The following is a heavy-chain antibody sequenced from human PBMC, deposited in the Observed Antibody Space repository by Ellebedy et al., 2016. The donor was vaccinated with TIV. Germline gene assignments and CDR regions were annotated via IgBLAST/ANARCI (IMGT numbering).Heavy chain of an antibody. CDR2: IYYSGST. V-gene: IGHV4-39*01. Sequence: SETLSLXXTVSGGPISSSSYYWGWIRQPPGKGLEWIGSIYYSGSTYYNPSLKSRVSISVDTSKNQFSLKLSSVTAADTAVYYCARHREYQLLSQFDPWGQGTLVTVSS. J-gene: IGHJ5*02. D-gene: IGHD2-2*01. CDR3: ARHREYQLLSQFDP. CDR1: GGPISSSSYY.